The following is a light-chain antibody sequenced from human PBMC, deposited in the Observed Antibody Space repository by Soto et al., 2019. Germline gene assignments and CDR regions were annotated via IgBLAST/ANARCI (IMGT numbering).Light chain of an antibody. CDR2: ANS. J-gene: IGLJ2*01. Sequence: QSVLTQPPSVSGAPGQRVTISCTGSSSNIGAGYDVHWYQQLPGTAPKLLIYANSNRPSGVPDRFSGSKSGTSASLAITGLQAEDEADYYCQSYDSSRSGYVVFGGGTKLTVL. V-gene: IGLV1-40*01. CDR3: QSYDSSRSGYVV. CDR1: SSNIGAGYD.